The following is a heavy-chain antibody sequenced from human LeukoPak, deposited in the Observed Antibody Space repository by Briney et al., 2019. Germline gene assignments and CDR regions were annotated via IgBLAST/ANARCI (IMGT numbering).Heavy chain of an antibody. D-gene: IGHD6-19*01. CDR1: GVTFSSYS. CDR3: ASGIAVAATPGYYYMDV. V-gene: IGHV3-21*06. Sequence: GGSLRLSCAASGVTFSSYSMNWVRQAPGKGLEWVSSISSSSSYIYYADSVKGRFTISRDNAKNSLYLQMNSLRAEDTAVYYCASGIAVAATPGYYYMDVWGKGTTVTVSS. J-gene: IGHJ6*03. CDR2: ISSSSSYI.